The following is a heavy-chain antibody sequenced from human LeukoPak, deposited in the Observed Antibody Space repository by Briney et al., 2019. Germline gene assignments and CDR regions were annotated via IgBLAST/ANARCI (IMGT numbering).Heavy chain of an antibody. D-gene: IGHD6-13*01. Sequence: GGSLRLSRAASGFTFSSYSMNWVRQAPGEGLEWGSSISSSSSYIYYAASLKGRFTVSRDNAKDSLYLQMNSLRVEDTAVYFCARGQGYSSSWYNLYYFDSWGQGTLVTVSS. CDR3: ARGQGYSSSWYNLYYFDS. J-gene: IGHJ4*02. CDR1: GFTFSSYS. CDR2: ISSSSSYI. V-gene: IGHV3-21*01.